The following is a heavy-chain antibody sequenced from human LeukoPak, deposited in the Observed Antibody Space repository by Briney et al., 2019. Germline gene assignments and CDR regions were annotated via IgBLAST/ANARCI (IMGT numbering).Heavy chain of an antibody. J-gene: IGHJ4*02. V-gene: IGHV3-30*03. CDR3: ATPTRTSFDY. Sequence: PGGSLRLSCAASGFTFSSYGMHWVRQAPGKGLEWVAVISYDGSNKYYADSVKGRFTISRDNSKNTLYLQMNSLRAEDTAVYYCATPTRTSFDYWGQGTLVTVSS. CDR1: GFTFSSYG. CDR2: ISYDGSNK.